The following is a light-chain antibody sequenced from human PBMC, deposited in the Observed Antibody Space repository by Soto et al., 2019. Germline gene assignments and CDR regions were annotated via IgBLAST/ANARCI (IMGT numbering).Light chain of an antibody. Sequence: DIVMTQSPDSLAVSLGERATINCKSSQTVLYSSNNKNYIAWYQQKPGQPPKLLIHWASIRESGVPDRFSGSESGTDFTLTISSLQAEDVAVYYCKQYYAIPWTFGQGTKVEIK. CDR2: WAS. V-gene: IGKV4-1*01. CDR3: KQYYAIPWT. J-gene: IGKJ1*01. CDR1: QTVLYSSNNKNY.